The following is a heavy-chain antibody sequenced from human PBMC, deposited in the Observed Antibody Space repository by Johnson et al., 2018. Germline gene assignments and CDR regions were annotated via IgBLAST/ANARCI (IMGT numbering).Heavy chain of an antibody. J-gene: IGHJ4*02. CDR3: AKRSLRTTGWFDF. CDR1: GFIFKTDA. V-gene: IGHV3-23*01. Sequence: VQSGGSLRLSCAASGFIFKTDAMSWVRQAPGKGLEWVSTIVSSGALTYYADSVTGRFSISKDDSTRPLYLQMNSLTTDDTAVYFCAKRSLRTTGWFDFWGQGTLVTVSS. D-gene: IGHD1-1*01. CDR2: IVSSGALT.